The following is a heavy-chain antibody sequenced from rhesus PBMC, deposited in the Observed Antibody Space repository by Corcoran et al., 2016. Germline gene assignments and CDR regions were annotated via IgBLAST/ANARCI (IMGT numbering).Heavy chain of an antibody. CDR1: GFTFGSYY. CDR3: ARVRAADIDY. D-gene: IGHD6-25*01. CDR2: FSNGGGST. V-gene: IGHV3-8*01. Sequence: EVQLVESGGGLVQPGGSLRLSCTGSGFTFGSYYMYWVRQAPGKGLEWVSRFSNGGGSTWYAASVKGRLTISRENAKNTLYLQMNSLRAEDTAVYYCARVRAADIDYWGQGVLVTVSS. J-gene: IGHJ4*01.